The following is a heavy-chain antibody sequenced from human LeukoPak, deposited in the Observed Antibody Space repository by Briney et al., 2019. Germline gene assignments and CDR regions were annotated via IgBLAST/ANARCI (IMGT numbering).Heavy chain of an antibody. CDR1: GFTFSSYS. CDR2: ISSSSSTI. D-gene: IGHD1-1*01. CDR3: ARDFRTPGKVYYYYMDV. V-gene: IGHV3-48*01. J-gene: IGHJ6*03. Sequence: PGGFLRLSCAASGFTFSSYSMNWVRQAPGKGLEWVSYISSSSSTIYYADSVKGRFTISRDNAKNSLYLQMNSLRAEDTAVYYCARDFRTPGKVYYYYMDVWGKGTTVTVSS.